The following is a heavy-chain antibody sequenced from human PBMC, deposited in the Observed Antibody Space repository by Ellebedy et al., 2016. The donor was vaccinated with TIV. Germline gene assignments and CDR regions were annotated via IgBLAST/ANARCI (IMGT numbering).Heavy chain of an antibody. CDR3: AKDQQGEHGVDV. CDR2: ISYDGSNE. CDR1: GFTFSGYG. Sequence: GESLKISCAASGFTFSGYGMHLVRQVPGKGLEWVAVISYDGSNEYYADSVKGRFTISRDNSKNTLYLQMNSLRAEDSAVYNCAKDQQGEHGVDVWGQGTTVTVSS. D-gene: IGHD3-16*01. V-gene: IGHV3-30*18. J-gene: IGHJ6*02.